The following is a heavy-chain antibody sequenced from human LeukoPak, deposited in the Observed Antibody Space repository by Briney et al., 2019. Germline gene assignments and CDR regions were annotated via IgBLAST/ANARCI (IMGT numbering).Heavy chain of an antibody. CDR3: ARVSGSYQ. J-gene: IGHJ4*02. CDR2: IYSGGST. Sequence: GGSLRLSCAASGFTFSNYWMNWVRQAPGKGLEWVSVIYSGGSTYYADSVKGRFTISRDNSKNTLYLQMNSLRAEDTAVYYCARVSGSYQWGQGTLVTVSS. CDR1: GFTFSNYW. V-gene: IGHV3-53*01. D-gene: IGHD1-26*01.